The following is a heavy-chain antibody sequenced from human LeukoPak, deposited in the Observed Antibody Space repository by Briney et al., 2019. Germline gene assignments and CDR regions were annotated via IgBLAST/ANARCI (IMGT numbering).Heavy chain of an antibody. V-gene: IGHV1-46*01. CDR3: ARDRSSPENTYYYDSTYDY. J-gene: IGHJ4*02. CDR1: GYTFTSNY. CDR2: ISPSGGST. D-gene: IGHD3-22*01. Sequence: ASVKVSCKAFGYTFTSNYMHWVRQAPGQGPEWMGVISPSGGSTTYAQKFQDRLTLTRDMSTSTDYLELSSLRSEDTAVYYCARDRSSPENTYYYDSTYDYWGQGTLVTVSS.